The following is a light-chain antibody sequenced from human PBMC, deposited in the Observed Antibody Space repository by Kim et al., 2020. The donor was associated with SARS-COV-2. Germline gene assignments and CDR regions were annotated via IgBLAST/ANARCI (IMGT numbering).Light chain of an antibody. Sequence: SVSPGESATLSCRASQSVSSNLVWYQQKPGQAPRLLIYAASTRATGIPARFSGSGSGTEFTLTISSLQSEDFAVYYCHQYNNWPYTFGQGTKLEI. V-gene: IGKV3-15*01. CDR3: HQYNNWPYT. CDR2: AAS. J-gene: IGKJ2*01. CDR1: QSVSSN.